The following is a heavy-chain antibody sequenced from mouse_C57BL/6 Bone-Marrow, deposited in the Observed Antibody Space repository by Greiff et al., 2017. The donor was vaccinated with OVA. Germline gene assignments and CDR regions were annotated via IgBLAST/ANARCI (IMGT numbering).Heavy chain of an antibody. J-gene: IGHJ2*01. CDR1: GYTFTNYW. V-gene: IGHV1-63*01. CDR3: ARIYSNYPYYFDY. Sequence: VQLQQSGAELVRPGTSVKMSCKASGYTFTNYWIGWAKQRPGHGLEWIGDIYPGGGYTNYNEKFKGKATLTADKSSSTAYMQFSSLTSEDSAIYSCARIYSNYPYYFDYWGQGTTLTVSS. D-gene: IGHD2-5*01. CDR2: IYPGGGYT.